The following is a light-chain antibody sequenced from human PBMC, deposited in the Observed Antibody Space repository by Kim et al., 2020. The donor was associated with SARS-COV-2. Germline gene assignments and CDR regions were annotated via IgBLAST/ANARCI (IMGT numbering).Light chain of an antibody. CDR2: ANT. V-gene: IGLV1-44*01. J-gene: IGLJ2*01. CDR1: SSNIGRNT. Sequence: GQRVTNSCSGSSSNIGRNTVNWYQQLPGTAPKLLIFANTQRPSGVPDRFSGSKSGTSASLAISGLQSEDEAFYYCAAWDDSLNGVAFGGGTQLTVL. CDR3: AAWDDSLNGVA.